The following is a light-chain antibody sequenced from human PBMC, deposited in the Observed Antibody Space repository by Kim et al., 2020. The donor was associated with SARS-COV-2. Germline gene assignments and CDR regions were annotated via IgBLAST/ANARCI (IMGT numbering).Light chain of an antibody. CDR2: GAS. V-gene: IGKV3-20*01. J-gene: IGKJ4*01. CDR1: QGVASDY. CDR3: HQYFGLPTT. Sequence: EIVLTQSPGTLSLSPGERVTLSCRASQGVASDYLAWYQQKPGQAPRLLIYGASDRATDIPDRFSGSGSGTDFTLTITRLEPEDFAIYYCHQYFGLPTTFGGGTKVDIK.